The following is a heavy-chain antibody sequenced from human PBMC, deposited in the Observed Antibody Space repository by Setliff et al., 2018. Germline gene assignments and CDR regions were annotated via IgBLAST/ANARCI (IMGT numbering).Heavy chain of an antibody. CDR3: AKSMPPVLRFLEWFGAALDY. V-gene: IGHV3-23*01. J-gene: IGHJ4*02. CDR1: GFTFSSYA. Sequence: GGSLRLSCAASGFTFSSYAMSWVRQAPGKGLEWVSAISGSGGSTYYADSVKGRFTISRDNSKNTLYLQMNSLRAEDTAVYYCAKSMPPVLRFLEWFGAALDYWGQGTLVTVS. D-gene: IGHD3-3*01. CDR2: ISGSGGST.